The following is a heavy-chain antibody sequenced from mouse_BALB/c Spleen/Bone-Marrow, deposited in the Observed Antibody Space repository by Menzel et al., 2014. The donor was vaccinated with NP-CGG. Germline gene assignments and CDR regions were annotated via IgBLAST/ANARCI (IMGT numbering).Heavy chain of an antibody. CDR3: ARSAYYRSLFAY. J-gene: IGHJ3*01. V-gene: IGHV1-4*01. CDR2: INPSSGYA. Sequence: VQLQESGAELARPGASVKMSCKASGYTFTSYTMHWVKQRPGQGLEWIGYINPSSGYANYNQKFKDKATLTAGKSSSTAYIQLSSLTSEDSAVYYCARSAYYRSLFAYWGQGTLVTVSA. D-gene: IGHD2-14*01. CDR1: GYTFTSYT.